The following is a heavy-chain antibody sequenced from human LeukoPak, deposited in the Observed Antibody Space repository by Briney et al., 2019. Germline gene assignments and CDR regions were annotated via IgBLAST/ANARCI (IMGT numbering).Heavy chain of an antibody. Sequence: GGSLRLSCAASGFTFSSYSMNWVRQAPGKGLEWVSSISSSSSYIYYADSVKGRFTISRDNAKNSLYLQMNSLRAEDTAVHYCARGPTYYYDSSGYYLNYWGQGTLVTVSS. D-gene: IGHD3-22*01. V-gene: IGHV3-21*01. CDR2: ISSSSSYI. CDR3: ARGPTYYYDSSGYYLNY. J-gene: IGHJ4*02. CDR1: GFTFSSYS.